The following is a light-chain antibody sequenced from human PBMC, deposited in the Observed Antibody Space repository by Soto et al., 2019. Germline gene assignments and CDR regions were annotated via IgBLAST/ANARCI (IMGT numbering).Light chain of an antibody. V-gene: IGKV3-15*01. Sequence: MTQSPSSLSASVGDRVTITCRASQSISSWLAWYQQKPGQAPRLLIYTASTRATGIPARFSGSGSGTEFTLTISSLQSEDFAVYYCQQYNDWPPWTFGQGTKVDIK. J-gene: IGKJ1*01. CDR1: QSISSW. CDR3: QQYNDWPPWT. CDR2: TAS.